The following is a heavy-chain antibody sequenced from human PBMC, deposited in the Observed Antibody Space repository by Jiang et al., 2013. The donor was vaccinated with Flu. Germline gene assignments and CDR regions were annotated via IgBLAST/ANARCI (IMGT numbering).Heavy chain of an antibody. J-gene: IGHJ6*02. D-gene: IGHD6-13*01. Sequence: GAEVKKPGSSVKVSCKASGGTFSSYAISWVRQAPGQGLEWMGGIIPIFGTANYAQKFQGRVTITADESTSTAYMELSSLRSEDTAVYYCARGHGSSLKHNSGYYYYGMDVWGQGTTVTVSS. CDR1: GGTFSSYA. CDR3: ARGHGSSLKHNSGYYYYGMDV. V-gene: IGHV1-69*01. CDR2: IIPIFGTA.